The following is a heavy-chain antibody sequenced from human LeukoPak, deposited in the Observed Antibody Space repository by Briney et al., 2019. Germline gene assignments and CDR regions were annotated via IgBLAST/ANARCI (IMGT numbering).Heavy chain of an antibody. CDR3: ARGGGSYYVDY. Sequence: GGPLRLSCAASGFTFSEYYMSWIRQAPGKGLEWVSYISSSSTYTKYADSVKGRFTISRDNARNALFLQMNSLRADDTAVYYCARGGGSYYVDYWGQGTLVTVSS. CDR1: GFTFSEYY. J-gene: IGHJ4*02. V-gene: IGHV3-11*03. CDR2: ISSSSTYT. D-gene: IGHD1-26*01.